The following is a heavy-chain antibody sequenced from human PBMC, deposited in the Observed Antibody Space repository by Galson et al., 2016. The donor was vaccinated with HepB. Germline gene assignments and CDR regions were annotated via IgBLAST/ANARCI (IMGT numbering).Heavy chain of an antibody. CDR3: ARDRDAALDY. CDR1: GYTFTNNG. Sequence: SVKVSCKASGYTFTNNGISWVRQAPGQGPEWMAWISAYSGNTNYAQKLLDRVTLTKDTSASTVYMELRSLRSDDTAMYYCARDRDAALDYWGQGGLVTVSS. CDR2: ISAYSGNT. D-gene: IGHD6-13*01. V-gene: IGHV1-18*01. J-gene: IGHJ4*02.